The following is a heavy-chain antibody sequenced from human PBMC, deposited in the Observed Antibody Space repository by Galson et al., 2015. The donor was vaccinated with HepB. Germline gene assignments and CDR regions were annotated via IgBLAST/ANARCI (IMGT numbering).Heavy chain of an antibody. CDR2: MDPNSGNT. D-gene: IGHD6-13*01. V-gene: IGHV1-8*02. Sequence: SVKVSCKASGCTFTDYVVNWVRQATGQGLEWLGWMDPNSGNTGYAQKFQGRITMTRNTSISTAYMELRSLRSEDTAVYYCARFPHSSSWDDSYYYMDVWGKGTTVTVSS. J-gene: IGHJ6*03. CDR1: GCTFTDYV. CDR3: ARFPHSSSWDDSYYYMDV.